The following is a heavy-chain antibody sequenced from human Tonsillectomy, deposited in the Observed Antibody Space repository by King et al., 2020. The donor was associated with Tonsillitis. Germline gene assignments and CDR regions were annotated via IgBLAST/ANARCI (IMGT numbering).Heavy chain of an antibody. CDR1: GFTFSSYA. CDR3: ARVWRVVISPLGY. Sequence: QLVQSGGGVVQPGRSLRLSCAASGFTFSSYAMHWVRQAPGKGLEWVAVISYDGSNKYYADSVKGRFTISRDNSKNTLYLQMNSLRAEDTAVYYCARVWRVVISPLGYWGQGTLVTVSS. V-gene: IGHV3-30-3*01. J-gene: IGHJ4*02. D-gene: IGHD3-10*01. CDR2: ISYDGSNK.